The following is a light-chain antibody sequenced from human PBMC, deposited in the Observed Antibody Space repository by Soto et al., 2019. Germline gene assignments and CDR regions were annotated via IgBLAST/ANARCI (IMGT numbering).Light chain of an antibody. V-gene: IGLV1-44*01. Sequence: QSELIQPPSASGTPGQRVTISCSGSSSNIGRNSVNWYQQLPGTAPRLVIYVNNQRPSGVSARFSGSRSGTTASLAISGLQAEDEADYYCAAWDDSLSVVFGGGTKLTVL. CDR3: AAWDDSLSVV. CDR2: VNN. J-gene: IGLJ2*01. CDR1: SSNIGRNS.